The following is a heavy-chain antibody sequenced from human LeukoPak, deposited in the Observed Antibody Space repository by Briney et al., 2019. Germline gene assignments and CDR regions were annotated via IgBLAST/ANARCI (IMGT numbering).Heavy chain of an antibody. V-gene: IGHV4-59*01. CDR1: GGSISSYY. CDR3: ARFNCSSTSCYGDYYYYGMDV. J-gene: IGHJ6*04. Sequence: SETLSLTCTVSGGSISSYYWSWIRQPPGKGLEWIGYIYYSGSTNYNPSLKSRVTISVDTSKNQFSLRLSSVTAADTAVYYCARFNCSSTSCYGDYYYYGMDVWGKGTTVTASS. D-gene: IGHD2-2*01. CDR2: IYYSGST.